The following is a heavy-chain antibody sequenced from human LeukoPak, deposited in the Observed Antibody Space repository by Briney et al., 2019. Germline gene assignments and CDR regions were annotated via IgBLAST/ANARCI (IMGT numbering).Heavy chain of an antibody. D-gene: IGHD5-18*01. V-gene: IGHV1-69*04. Sequence: SVKVSCKASGGTFSSYAISWVLQAPGQGLEWMGRIIPILGIANYAQKFQGRVTITADKSTSTAYMELSSLRSEDTAVYYCARDRRDTAMVTAFGYWGQGTLVTVSS. CDR2: IIPILGIA. CDR3: ARDRRDTAMVTAFGY. J-gene: IGHJ4*02. CDR1: GGTFSSYA.